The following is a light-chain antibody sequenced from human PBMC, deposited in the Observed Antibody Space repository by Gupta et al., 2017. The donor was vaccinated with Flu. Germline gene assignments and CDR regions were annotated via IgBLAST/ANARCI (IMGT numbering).Light chain of an antibody. CDR3: SSYAGSNNWV. V-gene: IGLV2-8*01. CDR1: SSDVGGYNY. J-gene: IGLJ3*02. CDR2: EVI. Sequence: SVTISCTGTSSDVGGYNYVAWYQQYPGKAPKLMIYEVIKRPSGVPDRFSGSKSGNTASLTVSGLQAEDDADYYCSSYAGSNNWVFGGGTKLTVL.